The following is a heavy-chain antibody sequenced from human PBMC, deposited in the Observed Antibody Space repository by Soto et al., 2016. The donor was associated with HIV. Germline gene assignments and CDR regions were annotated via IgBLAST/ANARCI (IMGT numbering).Heavy chain of an antibody. Sequence: EVQLVESGGGLVQPGGSLRLSCAASGFTFSSYDMHWVRQATGKGLEWVSGIGTGGDTYYLGSVKGRFTTSRENAKNSWYLQMNSLRAGDTAVYFCARGRGSYDAGGYYFEAFDIWGQGTMGHRLF. CDR3: ARGRGSYDAGGYYFEAFDI. V-gene: IGHV3-13*04. CDR1: GFTFSSYD. D-gene: IGHD3-22*01. J-gene: IGHJ3*02. CDR2: IGTGGDT.